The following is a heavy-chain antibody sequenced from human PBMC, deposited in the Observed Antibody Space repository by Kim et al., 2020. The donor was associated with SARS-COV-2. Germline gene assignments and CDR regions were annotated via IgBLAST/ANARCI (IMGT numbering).Heavy chain of an antibody. CDR1: GGCISSGYYY. CDR2: IYYIGST. J-gene: IGHJ5*02. D-gene: IGHD3-3*01. V-gene: IGHV4-30-4*01. CDR3: ARTKRITIFGVVQWFDA. Sequence: SETLSLTCTVSGGCISSGYYYWSWIRQPPGKALEWIGYIYYIGSTYYNPSLKSRVTISVDTSKNQFSLKLSAVTAADTAVYYCARTKRITIFGVVQWFDAWGQGSLVPASS.